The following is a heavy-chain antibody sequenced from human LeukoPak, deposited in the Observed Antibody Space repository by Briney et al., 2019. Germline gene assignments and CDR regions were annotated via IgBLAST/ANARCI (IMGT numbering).Heavy chain of an antibody. CDR3: ARGEAAAAGIWNDAFDI. D-gene: IGHD6-13*01. CDR1: GFTFSSYW. CDR2: INSDGSST. V-gene: IGHV3-74*01. J-gene: IGHJ3*02. Sequence: PGGSLRLSCAASGFTFSSYWMHWVRQAPGKGLVWVSRINSDGSSTSYADSVKGRFTISRDNAKNTLYLQMNSLRAEDTAVYYCARGEAAAAGIWNDAFDIWGQGTMVTVSS.